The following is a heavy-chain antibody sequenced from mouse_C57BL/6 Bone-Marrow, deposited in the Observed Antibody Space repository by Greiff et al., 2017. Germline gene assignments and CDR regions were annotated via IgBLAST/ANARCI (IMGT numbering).Heavy chain of an antibody. Sequence: VKLMESDAELVKPGASVKISCKVSGYTFTDHTIHWMKQRPEQGLEWIGYIYPRDGSTKYNEKFKGKATLTADKSSSTAYMQLNSLTSEDSAVYFCAREVYGSSYDWFAYWGQGTLVTVSA. D-gene: IGHD1-1*01. CDR1: GYTFTDHT. CDR2: IYPRDGST. V-gene: IGHV1-78*01. CDR3: AREVYGSSYDWFAY. J-gene: IGHJ3*01.